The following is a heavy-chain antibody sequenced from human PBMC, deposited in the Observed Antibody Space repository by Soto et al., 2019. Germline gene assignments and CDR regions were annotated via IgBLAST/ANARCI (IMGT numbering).Heavy chain of an antibody. CDR2: ISGSGGST. D-gene: IGHD2-2*01. CDR1: GFTFSSYA. Sequence: GGSLRLSCAASGFTFSSYAMSWVRQAPGKGLEWVSAISGSGGSTYYADSVNGRFTISRDNSKNTLYLQMNSLRAEDTAVYYCAKCRINDCSSTRCCPNPFDYWGQGTLVTVSS. V-gene: IGHV3-23*01. J-gene: IGHJ4*02. CDR3: AKCRINDCSSTRCCPNPFDY.